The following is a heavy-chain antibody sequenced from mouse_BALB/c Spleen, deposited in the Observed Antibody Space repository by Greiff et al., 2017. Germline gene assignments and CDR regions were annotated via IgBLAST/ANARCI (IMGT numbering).Heavy chain of an antibody. J-gene: IGHJ2*01. CDR2: IWAGGST. V-gene: IGHV2-9*02. CDR1: GFSLTSYG. Sequence: VQLQESGPGLVAPSQSLSITCTVSGFSLTSYGVHWVRQPPGKGLEWLGVIWAGGSTNYNSALMSRLSISKDNSKSQVFLKMNSLQTDDTAMYYCARNYYGSSYVYYFDYWGQGTTLTVSS. D-gene: IGHD1-1*01. CDR3: ARNYYGSSYVYYFDY.